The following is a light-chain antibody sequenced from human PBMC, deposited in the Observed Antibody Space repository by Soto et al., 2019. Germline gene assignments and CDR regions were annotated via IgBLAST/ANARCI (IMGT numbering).Light chain of an antibody. V-gene: IGKV3-20*01. J-gene: IGKJ2*01. CDR3: QQYGGSPYT. CDR1: QSVRSNY. Sequence: EIVLTQSPGTLSLSPGERATLSCRASQSVRSNYLAWYQQKTGQAPRLLIYGASSRATGIPDRFSGTVSGTDFTLTISRLEPEDFAVYYCQQYGGSPYTFGQGTKLEIK. CDR2: GAS.